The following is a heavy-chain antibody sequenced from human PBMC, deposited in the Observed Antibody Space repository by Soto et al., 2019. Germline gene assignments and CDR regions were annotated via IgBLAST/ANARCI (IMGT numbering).Heavy chain of an antibody. D-gene: IGHD3-22*01. J-gene: IGHJ4*02. CDR2: ISSSSSYI. CDR3: ARVSSGYSPLY. CDR1: GFTFSSYS. Sequence: WGSLRLSCAASGFTFSSYSMNWVRQAPGKGLEWVSSISSSSSYIYYADSVKGRFTISRDNAKNSLYLQMNSLRAEDTAVYYCARVSSGYSPLYWGQGTLVTVSS. V-gene: IGHV3-21*01.